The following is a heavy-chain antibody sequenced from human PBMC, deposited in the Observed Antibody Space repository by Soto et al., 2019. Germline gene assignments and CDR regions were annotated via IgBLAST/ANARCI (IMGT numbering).Heavy chain of an antibody. J-gene: IGHJ3*02. D-gene: IGHD2-2*01. Sequence: QVQLVESGGGVVQPGRSLRLSCAASGFTFSSYGMHWVRQAPGKGLEWVAVIWYDGSNKYYADSVKGRLPISRDNSKNSLYLQINSLRAEDTAVYYCARDELVPAAIQESDAFDIWGQGTMVTVSS. CDR1: GFTFSSYG. CDR3: ARDELVPAAIQESDAFDI. V-gene: IGHV3-33*01. CDR2: IWYDGSNK.